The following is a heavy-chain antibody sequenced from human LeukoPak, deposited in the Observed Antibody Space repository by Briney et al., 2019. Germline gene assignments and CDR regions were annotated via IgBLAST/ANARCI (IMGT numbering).Heavy chain of an antibody. J-gene: IGHJ4*02. CDR1: GYTFTSYG. CDR2: ISAYNGNT. CDR3: ARKSYGDYETPYFDY. Sequence: ASVKVSCKASGYTFTSYGISWVRQAPGQGLEWMGWISAYNGNTNYAQKLQGRVTMTTDTSTSTAYMELSSLRSEDTAVYYCARKSYGDYETPYFDYWGQGTLVTVSS. V-gene: IGHV1-18*01. D-gene: IGHD4-17*01.